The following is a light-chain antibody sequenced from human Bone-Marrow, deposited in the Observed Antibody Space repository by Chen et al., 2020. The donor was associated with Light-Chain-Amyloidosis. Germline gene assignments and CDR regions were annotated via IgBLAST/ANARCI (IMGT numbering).Light chain of an antibody. Sequence: SYELTQPPSVSVSPGQTARITCSGDDLPTKYAYWYQQKPGQAPVLVIHRDTERPSGISERFSGSSRATTATLTINGLQAEDEADYRCHSADSSGTYEVIFGGGTQVTVL. CDR1: DLPTKY. CDR2: RDT. J-gene: IGLJ2*01. CDR3: HSADSSGTYEVI. V-gene: IGLV3-25*03.